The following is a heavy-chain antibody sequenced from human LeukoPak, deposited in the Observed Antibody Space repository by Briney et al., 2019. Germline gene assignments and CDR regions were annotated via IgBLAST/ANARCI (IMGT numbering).Heavy chain of an antibody. Sequence: SETLSLTCTVSGGSISSGGYYWSWIRQHPGKGLEWIGYIYYSGSTYYNPSLKSRVTISVDTSKNQFSLKLSSVTAADTAVYYCARVSRLDYYDSSGYSDYRGQGTLVTVSS. D-gene: IGHD3-22*01. CDR3: ARVSRLDYYDSSGYSDY. V-gene: IGHV4-31*03. J-gene: IGHJ4*02. CDR1: GGSISSGGYY. CDR2: IYYSGST.